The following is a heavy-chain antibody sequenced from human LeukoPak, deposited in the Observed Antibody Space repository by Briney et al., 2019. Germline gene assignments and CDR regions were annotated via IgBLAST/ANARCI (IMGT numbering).Heavy chain of an antibody. D-gene: IGHD3-3*01. CDR2: ISSSSSTI. CDR3: ARDQYYDFWSGYHYYGMDV. V-gene: IGHV3-48*01. CDR1: GFTFSSYS. J-gene: IGHJ6*02. Sequence: GGSLRLSCAASGFTFSSYSMNWVRQAPGKGLEWVSYISSSSSTIYYADSVKGRFTISRDNAKNSLYLQMNSLRAEDTAVYYCARDQYYDFWSGYHYYGMDVWGQGTTVTVSS.